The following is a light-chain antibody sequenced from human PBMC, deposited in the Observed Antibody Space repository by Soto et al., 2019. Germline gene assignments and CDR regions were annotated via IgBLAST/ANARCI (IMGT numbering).Light chain of an antibody. CDR2: EAS. V-gene: IGKV3-11*01. J-gene: IGKJ4*01. Sequence: EIVLTQSPATLSLSPGERATLSCRASQSVSSYLAWYQQKPGQAPRLLIYEASNRATGIPARFSGSGSGTDFTLTISSREPEDFALYFCQQRSNWPPVLTFGGGTKVEI. CDR3: QQRSNWPPVLT. CDR1: QSVSSY.